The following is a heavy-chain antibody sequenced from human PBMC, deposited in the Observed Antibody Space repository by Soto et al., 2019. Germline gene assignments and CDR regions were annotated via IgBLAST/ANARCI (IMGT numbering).Heavy chain of an antibody. V-gene: IGHV1-69*13. CDR3: ARDKIARSGYDLYYFDY. J-gene: IGHJ4*02. CDR2: IIPIFGTA. Sequence: ASVKVSCKASGGTFSSYAISWVRQAPGQGLEWMGGIIPIFGTANYAQKFQGRVTITADESTSTAYMELSSLRSEDTAVYYCARDKIARSGYDLYYFDYWGQGTLVTVSS. D-gene: IGHD5-12*01. CDR1: GGTFSSYA.